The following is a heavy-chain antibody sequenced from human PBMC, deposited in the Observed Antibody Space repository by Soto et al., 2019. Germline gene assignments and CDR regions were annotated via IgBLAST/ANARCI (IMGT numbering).Heavy chain of an antibody. V-gene: IGHV4-61*03. CDR1: GGSVRSGTYY. J-gene: IGHJ6*02. CDR3: ARALRGYDWNRRTDYFHGLDV. Sequence: ETLSLTCIVSGGSVRSGTYYWSWIRQSPGKGLEWIGYIYYSGDTNYSPSLKSRVTVSVDTSQNRFSLKLRSVTAADTAVYFCARALRGYDWNRRTDYFHGLDVWGQGTTVTVSS. CDR2: IYYSGDT. D-gene: IGHD1-20*01.